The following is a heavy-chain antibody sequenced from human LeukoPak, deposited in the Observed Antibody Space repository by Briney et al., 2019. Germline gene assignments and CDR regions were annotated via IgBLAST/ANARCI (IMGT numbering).Heavy chain of an antibody. CDR1: GGSMSGSY. Sequence: SETLSLTCIVSGGSMSGSYWSWIRQPPGKGLEWLGNIYFTGSSKSNPSLKSRVTISLDTSKNQFSLRLASVTAADTAVYYCARHPRLRWAFDIWGQGTMVTVSS. V-gene: IGHV4-59*08. CDR2: IYFTGSS. CDR3: ARHPRLRWAFDI. J-gene: IGHJ3*02. D-gene: IGHD4-23*01.